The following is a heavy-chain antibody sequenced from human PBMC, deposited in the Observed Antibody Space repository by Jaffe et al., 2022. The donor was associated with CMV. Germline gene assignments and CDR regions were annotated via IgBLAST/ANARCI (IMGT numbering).Heavy chain of an antibody. CDR1: GFTFSDYY. CDR3: ARVRGTVTSYYMDV. Sequence: QVQLVESGGGLVKPGGSLRLSCAASGFTFSDYYMSWIRQAPGKGLEWVSYISSSSSYTNYADSVKGRFTISRDNAKNSLYLQMNSLRAEDTAVYYCARVRGTVTSYYMDVWGKGTTVTVSS. J-gene: IGHJ6*03. V-gene: IGHV3-11*06. CDR2: ISSSSSYT. D-gene: IGHD4-17*01.